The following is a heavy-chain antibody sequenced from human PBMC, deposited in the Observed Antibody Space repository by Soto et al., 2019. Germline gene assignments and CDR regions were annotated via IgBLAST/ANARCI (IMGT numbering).Heavy chain of an antibody. CDR3: ARDGTAARSSYSYYGMDV. CDR1: GFTFSSYS. V-gene: IGHV3-48*02. CDR2: ISSSSSTI. D-gene: IGHD6-6*01. J-gene: IGHJ6*02. Sequence: EVQLVESGGGLVQPGGSLRLSCAASGFTFSSYSMNWVRQAPGKGLEWVSYISSSSSTIYYADSVKGRFTITRDNATNSLYLQMNSLRDEDTAVYYCARDGTAARSSYSYYGMDVWGQGTTVTVSS.